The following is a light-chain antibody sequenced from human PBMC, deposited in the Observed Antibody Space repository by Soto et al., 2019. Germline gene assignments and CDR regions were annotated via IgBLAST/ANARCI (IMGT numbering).Light chain of an antibody. V-gene: IGLV2-11*01. Sequence: QSALTQPRSVSGSPGQSVTISCTGTSSDIGGYNYVSWYQQRPDKAPKLMIYDVSKRPSGVPDRFSGSKSGNTASLTISGLQDEDEAEYSCCSYAGSYSLVFGGGTKLAVL. J-gene: IGLJ2*01. CDR2: DVS. CDR3: CSYAGSYSLV. CDR1: SSDIGGYNY.